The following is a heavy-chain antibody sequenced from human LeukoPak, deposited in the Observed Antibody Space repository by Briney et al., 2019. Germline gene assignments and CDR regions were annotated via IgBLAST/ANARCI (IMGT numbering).Heavy chain of an antibody. CDR1: GGSISSHY. D-gene: IGHD3-10*01. J-gene: IGHJ6*03. V-gene: IGHV4-59*11. CDR2: IYYSGST. CDR3: ASTMVRGVYYYYYYMDV. Sequence: SETLSLTCTVSGGSISSHYWSWIRQPPGKGLEWIGYIYYSGSTNYNPSLKSRVTISVDTSKNQFSLKLSSVTAADTAVYYCASTMVRGVYYYYYYMDVWGKGTAVTVSS.